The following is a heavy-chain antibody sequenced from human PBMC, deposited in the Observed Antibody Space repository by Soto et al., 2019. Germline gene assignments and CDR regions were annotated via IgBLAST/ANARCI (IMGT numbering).Heavy chain of an antibody. Sequence: SVKVSCKASGGTFSSYAISWVRQAPGQGLEWMGGIIPIFGTANYAQKFQGRVTITADESTSTAYMELSSLRSEDTAVYYCARTIAAADMGYYYYGMDVWGQGTTVTVSS. V-gene: IGHV1-69*13. D-gene: IGHD6-13*01. J-gene: IGHJ6*02. CDR3: ARTIAAADMGYYYYGMDV. CDR1: GGTFSSYA. CDR2: IIPIFGTA.